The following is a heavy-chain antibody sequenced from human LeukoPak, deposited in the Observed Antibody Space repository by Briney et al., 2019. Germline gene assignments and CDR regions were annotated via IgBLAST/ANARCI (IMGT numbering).Heavy chain of an antibody. CDR1: GYTFTSYG. Sequence: ASVKVSCKASGYTFTSYGISWVRQAPGQGLEWMGWISAYNGNTNYAQKLQGRVTMTTDTSTSTAYMELRSLRSDDTAVYYCAREGYDFWSGSDGGVDYWGQGTLVTVSS. CDR2: ISAYNGNT. CDR3: AREGYDFWSGSDGGVDY. V-gene: IGHV1-18*01. J-gene: IGHJ4*02. D-gene: IGHD3-3*01.